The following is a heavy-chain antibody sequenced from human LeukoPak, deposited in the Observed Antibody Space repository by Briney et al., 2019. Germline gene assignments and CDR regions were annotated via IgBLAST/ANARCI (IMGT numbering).Heavy chain of an antibody. CDR1: GGPVSSSSYY. CDR3: ARSRYSYYFDY. Sequence: PSETLSLTCTVSGGPVSSSSYYWGWIRQSPGKGLEWIGSIDYSGGTYSNPSLKTRLTISVDTSKNQFSLKLSSVTAADTAVYYCARSRYSYYFDYWGQGTLVTVSS. J-gene: IGHJ4*02. CDR2: IDYSGGT. V-gene: IGHV4-39*01. D-gene: IGHD2-15*01.